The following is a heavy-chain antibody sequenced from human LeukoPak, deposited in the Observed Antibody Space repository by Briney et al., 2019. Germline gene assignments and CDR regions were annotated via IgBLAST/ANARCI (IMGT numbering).Heavy chain of an antibody. J-gene: IGHJ4*02. CDR3: AKAGLVRGGALDS. D-gene: IGHD4/OR15-4a*01. V-gene: IGHV3-48*03. CDR1: GFTFDDYG. Sequence: GGSLRLSCAASGFTFDDYGMNWVRQAPGKGLEWVSYISSSGSTIYYADSVKGRFTISRDNAKNSLYLQMNSLRVEDTAVYYCAKAGLVRGGALDSWGQGTLVTVSS. CDR2: ISSSGSTI.